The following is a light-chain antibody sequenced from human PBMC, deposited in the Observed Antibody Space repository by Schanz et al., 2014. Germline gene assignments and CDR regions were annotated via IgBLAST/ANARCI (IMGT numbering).Light chain of an antibody. CDR2: EGS. V-gene: IGLV2-14*02. Sequence: QSALTQPASVSGSPGQSITISCTGTSSDVGSYNLVSWYQQHPGKAPKLMIYEGSKRPSGVSNRFSGSKSANTASLTISGLQAEDEADYYCQSYDSSLSGSYVFGTGTKLTVL. CDR3: QSYDSSLSGSYV. J-gene: IGLJ1*01. CDR1: SSDVGSYNL.